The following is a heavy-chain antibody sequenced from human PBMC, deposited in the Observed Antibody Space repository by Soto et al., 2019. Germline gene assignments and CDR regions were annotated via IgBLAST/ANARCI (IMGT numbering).Heavy chain of an antibody. V-gene: IGHV1-69*01. J-gene: IGHJ6*02. Sequence: QVQLVQSGAEVKKPGSSVKVSCKASGGTFSSYAISWVRQAPGQGLEWMGGIIPMFGTANYAQEFQGRVTIIADESTSTVHMELSSLRSEDTAIYYCARESSDKCYTCGIDVWGQGTTVTGSS. CDR3: ARESSDKCYTCGIDV. CDR1: GGTFSSYA. CDR2: IIPMFGTA. D-gene: IGHD2-2*02.